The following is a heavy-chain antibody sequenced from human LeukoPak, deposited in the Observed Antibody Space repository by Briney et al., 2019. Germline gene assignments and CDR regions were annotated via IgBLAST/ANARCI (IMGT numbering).Heavy chain of an antibody. CDR3: ALSAGGSYPHNDAFDI. J-gene: IGHJ3*02. V-gene: IGHV1-69*06. CDR1: GDTFSNYA. Sequence: ASVKVSCKASGDTFSNYAITWVRQAPGQGLEWMGGIIPIIHTPNYAQKFQGRVTITADKSTTTAYMELSSLRSEDTAVYYCALSAGGSYPHNDAFDIWGQGTMVTVSS. CDR2: IIPIIHTP. D-gene: IGHD1-26*01.